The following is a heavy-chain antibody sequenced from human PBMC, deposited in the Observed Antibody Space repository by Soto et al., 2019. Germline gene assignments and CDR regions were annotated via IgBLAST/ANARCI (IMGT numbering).Heavy chain of an antibody. CDR3: AKMLYSSGSGPFDY. CDR1: GFTFSSYG. V-gene: IGHV3-30*18. CDR2: ISYDGSNK. J-gene: IGHJ4*02. Sequence: GGSLRLSCAASGFTFSSYGMHWVRQAPGKGLEWVAVISYDGSNKYYADSVKGRFTISRDNSKNTLYLQMNSLRAEDTAVYYCAKMLYSSGSGPFDYWGQGTLVTVSS. D-gene: IGHD6-19*01.